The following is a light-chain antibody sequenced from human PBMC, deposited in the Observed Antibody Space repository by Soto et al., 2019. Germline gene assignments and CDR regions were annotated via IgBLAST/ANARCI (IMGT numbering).Light chain of an antibody. Sequence: EIVLMQSPAPLSFSPGERATLSCRATPSVNSYLAWYQQKPGQAPMLLIYDASNMATGIPARFSGSGSGTDFTLTISSLEPEDFAVYYCQQRSNWPITFGQGTRLEIK. CDR2: DAS. V-gene: IGKV3-11*01. CDR1: PSVNSY. CDR3: QQRSNWPIT. J-gene: IGKJ5*01.